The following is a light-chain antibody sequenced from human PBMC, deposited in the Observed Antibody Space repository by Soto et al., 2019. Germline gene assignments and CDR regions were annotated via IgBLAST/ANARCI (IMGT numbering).Light chain of an antibody. CDR1: QSVRSY. Sequence: DIQMTQSPSSLSASVGDRVTITCRASQSVRSYLNWYQQKPGKAPKFLIYAASSLQSGVPSRFSGTESGTDFTLIINSLQPEDFATYYCHQSYSSPFTFGPGTKVDMK. V-gene: IGKV1-39*01. J-gene: IGKJ3*01. CDR2: AAS. CDR3: HQSYSSPFT.